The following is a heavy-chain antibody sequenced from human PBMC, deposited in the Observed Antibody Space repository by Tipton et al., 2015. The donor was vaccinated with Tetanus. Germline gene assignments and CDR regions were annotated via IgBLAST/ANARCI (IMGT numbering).Heavy chain of an antibody. CDR3: AGLYYYDSASYPLY. V-gene: IGHV4-59*04. Sequence: TLSLTCTVSGGSISSYYWSWIRQPAGKGLEWIGSIFYTGSTYYNPSLKSRVTMSVDTSKNQFSLSLRSVTAADTAVFYCAGLYYYDSASYPLYWGQGTLVTVSS. CDR2: IFYTGST. J-gene: IGHJ4*02. CDR1: GGSISSYY. D-gene: IGHD3-10*01.